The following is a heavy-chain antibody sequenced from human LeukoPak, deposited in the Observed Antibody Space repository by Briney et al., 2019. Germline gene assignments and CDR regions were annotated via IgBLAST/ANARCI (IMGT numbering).Heavy chain of an antibody. J-gene: IGHJ5*02. V-gene: IGHV3-64D*06. Sequence: GGSLRLSCSASGTAFRTYAMHWVRQPPGKGLYYVSAISINGGSTYYADSVRGRFTISRDNSKNTLYLQMSSLRPDDTAVYYCVRTYDENPLGWFDPWGQGTLLTVSS. CDR2: ISINGGST. CDR1: GTAFRTYA. CDR3: VRTYDENPLGWFDP. D-gene: IGHD5-12*01.